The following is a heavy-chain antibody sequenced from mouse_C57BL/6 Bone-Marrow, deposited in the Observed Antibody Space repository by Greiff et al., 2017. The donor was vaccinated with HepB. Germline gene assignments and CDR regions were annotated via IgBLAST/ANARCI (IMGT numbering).Heavy chain of an antibody. CDR1: GYTFTDYE. V-gene: IGHV1-15*01. Sequence: QVQLQQSGAELVMPGASVTLSCKASGYTFTDYEMHWVKQTPVHGLEWIGAIDPETGDTDYNQKFKGKATLTADKSSSTAYMQLSSLTSEDSAVYYCTRYFNTRVEAMDYWGQGTTLTVSS. D-gene: IGHD1-1*01. J-gene: IGHJ2*01. CDR2: IDPETGDT. CDR3: TRYFNTRVEAMDY.